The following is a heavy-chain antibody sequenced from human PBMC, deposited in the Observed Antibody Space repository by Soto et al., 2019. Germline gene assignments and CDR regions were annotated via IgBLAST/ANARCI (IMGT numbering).Heavy chain of an antibody. CDR2: IWYDGSNK. CDR1: GFTFSSYG. J-gene: IGHJ6*02. V-gene: IGHV3-33*01. D-gene: IGHD3-3*01. Sequence: GGSLRLSCAASGFTFSSYGMHWVRQAPGKGLEWVAVIWYDGSNKYYADSVKGRFTISRDNSKNKLYLQMNSLRAEATAVYYCASGLRTISSYGMDVWGQGTTVTVSS. CDR3: ASGLRTISSYGMDV.